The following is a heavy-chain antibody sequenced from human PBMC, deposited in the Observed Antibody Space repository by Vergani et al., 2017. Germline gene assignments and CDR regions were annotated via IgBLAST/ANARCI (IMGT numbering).Heavy chain of an antibody. J-gene: IGHJ6*02. CDR2: IGTAGDT. CDR1: GFTFSTYD. D-gene: IGHD2-2*01. CDR3: AREMRYCSSTSCYVSYYYGMDV. Sequence: EVQLLESGGGLVQPGGSLRLSCAASGFTFSTYDMHWVRQATGKGLEWVSAIGTAGDTYYPGSVKGRFTISRDNSKNTLYLQMNSLRAEDTAVYYCAREMRYCSSTSCYVSYYYGMDVWGQGTTVTVSS. V-gene: IGHV3-13*01.